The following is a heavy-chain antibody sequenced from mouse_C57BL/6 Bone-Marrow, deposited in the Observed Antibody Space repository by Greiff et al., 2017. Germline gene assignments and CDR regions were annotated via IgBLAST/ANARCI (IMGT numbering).Heavy chain of an antibody. V-gene: IGHV1-26*01. CDR1: GYTFTDYY. J-gene: IGHJ4*01. CDR2: INPNNGGT. CDR3: ARGMGNYVDYAMDY. D-gene: IGHD2-1*01. Sequence: SGPELVKPGASVKISCKASGYTFTDYYMNWVKQSHGKSLEWIGDINPNNGGTSYNQKFKGKATLTVDKSSSTAYMELRSLTSEDSAVYYCARGMGNYVDYAMDYWGQGTSVTVSS.